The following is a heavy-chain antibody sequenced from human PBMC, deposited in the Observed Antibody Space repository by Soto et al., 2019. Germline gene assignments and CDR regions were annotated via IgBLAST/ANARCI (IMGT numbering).Heavy chain of an antibody. CDR1: GFTFTSYA. D-gene: IGHD6-19*01. Sequence: EVQLVESGGGLVQPGGSLRLSCAASGFTFTSYAMHWVRQAPGKGLEYVSAISSNGGSTYYANSVKGRFTISRDNSKNTRYLQMGSLRAEDIAVYYCARQWLDSYYYDYWGQGTLVTVSS. J-gene: IGHJ4*02. CDR2: ISSNGGST. V-gene: IGHV3-64*01. CDR3: ARQWLDSYYYDY.